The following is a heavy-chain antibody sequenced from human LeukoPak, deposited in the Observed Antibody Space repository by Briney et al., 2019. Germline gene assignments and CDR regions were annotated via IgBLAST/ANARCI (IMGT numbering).Heavy chain of an antibody. CDR3: AREDFWSGYFLTPPNY. CDR1: GFTFSSYA. D-gene: IGHD3-3*01. V-gene: IGHV3-30-3*01. CDR2: ISYDGSNK. J-gene: IGHJ4*02. Sequence: GGSLRLSCAASGFTFSSYAMHWVRQAPGKGLEWVAVISYDGSNKYYADSVKGRFTISRDNSKNTLYLQMNSLRAEDTAVYYCAREDFWSGYFLTPPNYWGQGTLVTVSS.